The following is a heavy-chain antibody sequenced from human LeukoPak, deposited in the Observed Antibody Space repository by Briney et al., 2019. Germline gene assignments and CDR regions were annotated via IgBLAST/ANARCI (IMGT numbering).Heavy chain of an antibody. D-gene: IGHD6-19*01. J-gene: IGHJ4*02. CDR1: GFTFSSYG. CDR2: IWYDGSNK. Sequence: GGSLIFSCAASGFTFSSYGMHWVRQAPGKGLEWVAVIWYDGSNKYYADSVKGRFTNSRDNSTNTLYLQMNSLKAEDTAVYYCARDHSSGWYSDYFDYWGQGALVTVSS. CDR3: ARDHSSGWYSDYFDY. V-gene: IGHV3-33*01.